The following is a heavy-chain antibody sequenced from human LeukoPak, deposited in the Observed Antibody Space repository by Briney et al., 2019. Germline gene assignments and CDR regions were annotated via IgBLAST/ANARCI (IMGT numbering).Heavy chain of an antibody. V-gene: IGHV3-23*01. CDR2: ISGSGGST. J-gene: IGHJ4*02. CDR1: GFTFSSYA. CDR3: AKEVGATVQYYFDY. D-gene: IGHD1-26*01. Sequence: GGSLRLSCAASGFTFSSYAMSWVRQAPGKGLEWVSAISGSGGSTYYADSVKGRFTISRDNSKNSLYLQMNSLRAEDTALYYCAKEVGATVQYYFDYWGQGTLVTVSS.